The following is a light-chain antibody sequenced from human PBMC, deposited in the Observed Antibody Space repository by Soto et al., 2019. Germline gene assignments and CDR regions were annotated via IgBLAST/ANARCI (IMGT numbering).Light chain of an antibody. V-gene: IGLV1-44*01. CDR2: SNN. CDR1: SSNIGTNT. Sequence: QSVLTQPPSASGTPGQRVTISCSGSSSNIGTNTVNWYQHFPRTAPKLLIFSNNQRPSGVPDRFSGSTSGTSASLAISGLQSEDEANYYCAAWDDSLNGVLFGGGTKLTVL. CDR3: AAWDDSLNGVL. J-gene: IGLJ2*01.